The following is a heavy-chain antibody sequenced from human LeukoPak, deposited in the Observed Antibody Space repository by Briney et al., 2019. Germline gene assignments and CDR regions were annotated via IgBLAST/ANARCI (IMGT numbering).Heavy chain of an antibody. CDR2: FSGSATST. CDR1: GFTFSNYA. D-gene: IGHD3-22*01. Sequence: PGGSLRLSCAASGFTFSNYALSWVRQAPGKGLEWVSAFSGSATSTYYADSVKGRFTISRDNSNNTLYLQMNNLRVEDTAVYYCAPTYYYESSGHQGGQGTLVTVSA. CDR3: APTYYYESSGHQ. V-gene: IGHV3-23*01. J-gene: IGHJ4*02.